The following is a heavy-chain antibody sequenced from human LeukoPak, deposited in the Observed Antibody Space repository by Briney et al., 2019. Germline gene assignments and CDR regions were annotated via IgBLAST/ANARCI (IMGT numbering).Heavy chain of an antibody. V-gene: IGHV4-4*02. CDR3: ARVGPRSVPAASFDP. Sequence: SGTLSLTCAVSGGSISSSNWWSWVRQPPGKGLEWIGEIYHSGSTNYNPSLKSRVTISVDKSKNQFSLKLSSVTAADTAVYYCARVGPRSVPAASFDPWGQGTLVTVSS. CDR2: IYHSGST. J-gene: IGHJ5*02. CDR1: GGSISSSNW. D-gene: IGHD2-2*01.